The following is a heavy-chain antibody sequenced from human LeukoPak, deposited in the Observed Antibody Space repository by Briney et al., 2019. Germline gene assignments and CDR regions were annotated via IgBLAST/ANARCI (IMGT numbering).Heavy chain of an antibody. J-gene: IGHJ4*01. V-gene: IGHV3-74*01. CDR1: GFTFSNHW. CDR2: IDGGGSST. D-gene: IGHD3-22*01. Sequence: GGSLRLSCAASGFTFSNHWMHWVRQVPGKGLVWVSRIDGGGSSTSYADSVKGRFSISRDNAKSTLYLQMSSLRAEDTAVYYCARGPGSSGGAYVGDYWGHGTLVTVSS. CDR3: ARGPGSSGGAYVGDY.